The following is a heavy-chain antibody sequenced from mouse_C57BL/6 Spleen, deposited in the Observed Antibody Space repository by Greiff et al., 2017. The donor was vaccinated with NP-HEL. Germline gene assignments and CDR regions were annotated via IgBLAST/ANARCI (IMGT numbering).Heavy chain of an antibody. J-gene: IGHJ4*01. CDR2: ISSGSSTI. V-gene: IGHV5-17*01. Sequence: DVKLVESGGGLVKPGGSLKLSCAASGFTFSDYGMHWVRQAPEKGLEWVAYISSGSSTIYYADTVKGRFTISRDNAKNTLFLQMTSLRSEDTAMYYCARSDHYYGSSYDYAMDYWGQGTSVTVSS. CDR1: GFTFSDYG. D-gene: IGHD1-1*01. CDR3: ARSDHYYGSSYDYAMDY.